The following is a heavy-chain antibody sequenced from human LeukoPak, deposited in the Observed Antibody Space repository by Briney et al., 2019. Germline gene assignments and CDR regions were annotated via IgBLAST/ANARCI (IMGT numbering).Heavy chain of an antibody. D-gene: IGHD3-22*01. Sequence: PSETLSLTCTVSGGSISSSSYYWGWIRQPPGKGLEWIGYIYYSGSTSYNSSLKSRVTISLDTPKNQFSLKLSSVTAADTAVYYCARSFDSRGYYYYGMDVWGQGTTVTVSS. CDR3: ARSFDSRGYYYYGMDV. CDR2: IYYSGST. V-gene: IGHV4-61*05. CDR1: GGSISSSSYY. J-gene: IGHJ6*02.